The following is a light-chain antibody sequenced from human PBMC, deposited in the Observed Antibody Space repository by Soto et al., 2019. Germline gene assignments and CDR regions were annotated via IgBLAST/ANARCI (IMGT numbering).Light chain of an antibody. J-gene: IGKJ3*01. CDR2: GVS. CDR1: QSVSSN. CDR3: QQYSNWPRT. Sequence: EIVMTQSPATLSVSPGERATLSCRASQSVSSNLAWYQQKPGQAPSLLLYGVSTRATGIPARFSGTGSGTEFILTISSLQSEDFAVYSCQQYSNWPRTFGLGTQVDFK. V-gene: IGKV3D-15*01.